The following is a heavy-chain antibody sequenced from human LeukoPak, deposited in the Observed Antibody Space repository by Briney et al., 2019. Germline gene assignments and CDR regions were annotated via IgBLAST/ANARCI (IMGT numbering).Heavy chain of an antibody. CDR3: ARLPITMIVVLSNPYFDY. J-gene: IGHJ4*02. CDR2: ISGSGGST. Sequence: PGGSLRLSCAASGFTVSSNYMSWVRQAPGKGLEWVSVISGSGGSTYYADSVKGRFTISRDNSKNTLYLQMNSLRAEDTAVYYCARLPITMIVVLSNPYFDYWGQGTLVTVSS. CDR1: GFTVSSNY. V-gene: IGHV3-23*01. D-gene: IGHD3-22*01.